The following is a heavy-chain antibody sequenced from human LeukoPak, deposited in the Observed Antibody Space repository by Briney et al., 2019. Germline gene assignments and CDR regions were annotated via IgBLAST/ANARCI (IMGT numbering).Heavy chain of an antibody. CDR1: GFIVSSIS. Sequence: PGGSLRLSCAASGFIVSSISMTWVRQAPGKGLEWVSVIYSGGGTYYADSVKGRFTISRDNSKNTVYLQMNSLRPEDTAVYYCMWISTGGYWDQGTLVTVS. V-gene: IGHV3-53*01. CDR2: IYSGGGT. J-gene: IGHJ4*02. D-gene: IGHD5-12*01. CDR3: MWISTGGY.